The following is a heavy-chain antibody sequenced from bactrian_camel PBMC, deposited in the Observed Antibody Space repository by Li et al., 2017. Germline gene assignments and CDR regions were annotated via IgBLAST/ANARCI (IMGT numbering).Heavy chain of an antibody. CDR3: ATDYGLGVFGY. CDR1: GFDFNQHT. V-gene: IGHV3S40*01. CDR2: FNADGGGP. D-gene: IGHD5*01. J-gene: IGHJ6*01. Sequence: DVQLVESGGDLVQPGGSLRLSCAASGFDFNQHTMSWVRQRTGRGLEWVASFNADGGGPVYADSVKGRFTISRDTAKNTAYLETNTLKSEDTALYYCATDYGLGVFGYWGQGTQVTVS.